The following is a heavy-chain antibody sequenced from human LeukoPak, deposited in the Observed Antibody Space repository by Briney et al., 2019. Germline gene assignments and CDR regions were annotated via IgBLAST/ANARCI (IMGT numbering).Heavy chain of an antibody. CDR2: ISSSSLYI. V-gene: IGHV3-21*06. CDR1: GFTFSDYS. D-gene: IGHD5-12*01. J-gene: IGHJ4*02. Sequence: GGSLRLSCAASGFTFSDYSMNWVRQAPGKGLEWVSYISSSSLYINYADSVKGRFTVSRDNAKNSLFLQMNSLRAEDTAVYYCVREAYEYHFDYWGQGNLVTVSS. CDR3: VREAYEYHFDY.